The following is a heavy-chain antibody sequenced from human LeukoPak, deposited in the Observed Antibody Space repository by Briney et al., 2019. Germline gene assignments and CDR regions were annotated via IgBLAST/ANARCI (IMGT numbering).Heavy chain of an antibody. J-gene: IGHJ4*02. CDR2: ISSSSSYI. CDR3: ARDHAPYGSGSYYPDY. Sequence: GGSLRLSCAASGFTFSSYSMNWVRQAPGKGVEWVSSISSSSSYIYYADSVKGRFTISRDNAKNSLYLQMNGLRAEDTAVYYCARDHAPYGSGSYYPDYWGQGTLVTVSS. D-gene: IGHD3-10*01. CDR1: GFTFSSYS. V-gene: IGHV3-21*01.